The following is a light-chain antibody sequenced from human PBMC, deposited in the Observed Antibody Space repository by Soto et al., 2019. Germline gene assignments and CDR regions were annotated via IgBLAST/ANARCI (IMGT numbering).Light chain of an antibody. J-gene: IGKJ5*01. V-gene: IGKV3-15*01. CDR3: QQYNNWPPVT. CDR2: GAS. Sequence: DIVMTQSPVTLSVSPGERVTLSCRASQSVSNNLAWYQQKSGQAPRLLIYGASTRVTGIPARFSGSGSGTEFTLTISSLQSEDFAIYYCQQYNNWPPVTFGQGTRLEIK. CDR1: QSVSNN.